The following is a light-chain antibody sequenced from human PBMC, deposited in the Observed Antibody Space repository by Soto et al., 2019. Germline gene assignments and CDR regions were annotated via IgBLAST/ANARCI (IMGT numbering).Light chain of an antibody. CDR1: SSDVGASNY. CDR3: ISYTSTNTLYVV. Sequence: QSALTQPASVSGSPGQSITISCTGTSSDVGASNYVSWYQQHPGKAPKLVIFEVSRRPSGVSDRFSGSKSGNTASLTISGLRAEDEADYYCISYTSTNTLYVVFGGGTKLTVL. J-gene: IGLJ2*01. CDR2: EVS. V-gene: IGLV2-14*01.